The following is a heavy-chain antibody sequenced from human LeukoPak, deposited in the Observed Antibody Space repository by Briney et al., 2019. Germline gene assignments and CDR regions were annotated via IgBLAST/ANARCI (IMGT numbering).Heavy chain of an antibody. CDR2: INAGNGNT. D-gene: IGHD5-12*01. V-gene: IGHV1-3*01. Sequence: ASVTVSCKASGYTFTSYAMHWVCQAPGQRLEWMGWINAGNGNTKYSQKFQGRVTITRDTSASTAYMELSSLRSEDTAVYYCAREGGYSGPYYFDYWGQGTLVTVSS. CDR3: AREGGYSGPYYFDY. J-gene: IGHJ4*02. CDR1: GYTFTSYA.